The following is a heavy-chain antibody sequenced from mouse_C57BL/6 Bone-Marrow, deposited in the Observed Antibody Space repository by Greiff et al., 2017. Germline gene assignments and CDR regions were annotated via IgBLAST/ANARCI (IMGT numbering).Heavy chain of an antibody. Sequence: QVQLQQSGPELVKPGASVKISCKASGYAFSSSWMNWVKQRPGKGLEWIGRIYPGDGDTNYNGKFKGKATLTADKSSSTAYMQLSSLTSEDSAVYCCASPITTVVARSYWYFDVWGTGTTVTVSS. V-gene: IGHV1-82*01. CDR2: IYPGDGDT. J-gene: IGHJ1*03. CDR1: GYAFSSSW. CDR3: ASPITTVVARSYWYFDV. D-gene: IGHD1-1*01.